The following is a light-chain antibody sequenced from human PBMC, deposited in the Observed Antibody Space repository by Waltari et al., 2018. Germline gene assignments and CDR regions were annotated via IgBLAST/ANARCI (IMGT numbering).Light chain of an antibody. Sequence: SYVVTQSPSVSVAPGETARITCGGDNIGSKSVHWYQQRPGQAPLLVISYDSDRPSGIPERFSGSNSGNTATLTISWVEADDEADYYCLVWHSTTDHHGVFGGGTKLTVL. V-gene: IGLV3-21*04. J-gene: IGLJ2*01. CDR1: NIGSKS. CDR2: YDS. CDR3: LVWHSTTDHHGV.